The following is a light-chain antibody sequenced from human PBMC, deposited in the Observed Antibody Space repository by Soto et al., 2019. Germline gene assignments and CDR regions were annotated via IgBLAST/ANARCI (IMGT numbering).Light chain of an antibody. CDR3: QQYYSTPLT. Sequence: DIVMTQSPDSLAVSLGERATINCKSSQSVLFTSNNKNYLAWYQQKPGQPPKLLIYWASTREFGVPDRFSGSGSGTDFALTISSLQDEDVAVYYCQQYYSTPLTFGGGIKV. CDR2: WAS. J-gene: IGKJ4*01. V-gene: IGKV4-1*01. CDR1: QSVLFTSNNKNY.